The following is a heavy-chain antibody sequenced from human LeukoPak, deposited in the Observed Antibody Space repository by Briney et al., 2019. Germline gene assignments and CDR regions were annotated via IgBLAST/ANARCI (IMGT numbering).Heavy chain of an antibody. CDR1: GLSISSYY. D-gene: IGHD1-26*01. V-gene: IGHV4-59*08. CDR3: ARLAAISGSDYPDD. J-gene: IGHJ4*02. Sequence: PSDTLSLTCTVSGLSISSYYWSWIRQPPGKGLEWIGYIFYSGNTIYNPSLRSRVTISADTSKNHFSLRLRSVTAADTAVYYCARLAAISGSDYPDDWGQGTLVTVSS. CDR2: IFYSGNT.